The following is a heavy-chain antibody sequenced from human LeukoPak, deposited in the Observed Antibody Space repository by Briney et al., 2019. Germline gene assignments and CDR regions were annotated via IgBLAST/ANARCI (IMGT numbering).Heavy chain of an antibody. J-gene: IGHJ6*02. Sequence: SQTLSLTCTVSGGSISSGDYYWSWIRQPPGKGLEWIGYIYYSGSTYYNPSLKSRVTISVDTSKNQFSLKLSSVTAADTAVYYCARGGGNSRRHYYYYYGMDVWGQGTTVTVSS. V-gene: IGHV4-30-4*01. CDR2: IYYSGST. D-gene: IGHD4-4*01. CDR3: ARGGGNSRRHYYYYYGMDV. CDR1: GGSISSGDYY.